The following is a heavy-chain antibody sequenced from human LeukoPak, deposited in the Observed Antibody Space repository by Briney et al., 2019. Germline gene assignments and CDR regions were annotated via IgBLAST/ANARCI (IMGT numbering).Heavy chain of an antibody. CDR1: GGSFSGYY. Sequence: SETLSLTCAVYGGSFSGYYWSWIRQPPGKGLEWIGEINHSGSTNYNPSLKSRVTISVDTSKNQFSLKLSSVTAADTAVYYCARQGYSSGWFRYYFDYWGQGTLVTVSS. CDR2: INHSGST. J-gene: IGHJ4*02. CDR3: ARQGYSSGWFRYYFDY. V-gene: IGHV4-34*01. D-gene: IGHD6-19*01.